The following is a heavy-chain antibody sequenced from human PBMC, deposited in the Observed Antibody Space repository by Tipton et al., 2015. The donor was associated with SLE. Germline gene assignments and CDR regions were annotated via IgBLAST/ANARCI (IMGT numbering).Heavy chain of an antibody. Sequence: SLRLSCAASGFTFSSYAMSWVRQAPGKGLEWVSAISGSGGSTYYADSVKGRFTISRDNAKNSLYLQMNSLRAEDTAVYYCARVEDSNYDYYYYMDVWGKGTTVTVSS. CDR3: ARVEDSNYDYYYYMDV. CDR2: ISGSGGST. CDR1: GFTFSSYA. J-gene: IGHJ6*03. D-gene: IGHD4-11*01. V-gene: IGHV3-23*01.